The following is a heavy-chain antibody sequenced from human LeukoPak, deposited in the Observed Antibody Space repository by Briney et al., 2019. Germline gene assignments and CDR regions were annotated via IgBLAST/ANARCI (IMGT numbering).Heavy chain of an antibody. D-gene: IGHD2/OR15-2a*01. CDR2: IYYSGST. Sequence: SETLSLTCTVSGGSISSGGYYWSWIRQHPGKGLEWIGYIYYSGSTYYNPSLKSRVTISVDTSKNQFSLKLSSVTAADTAVYYCARDRDSPHFAYYFYYGMDVWGQGTTVTVSS. J-gene: IGHJ6*02. V-gene: IGHV4-31*03. CDR3: ARDRDSPHFAYYFYYGMDV. CDR1: GGSISSGGYY.